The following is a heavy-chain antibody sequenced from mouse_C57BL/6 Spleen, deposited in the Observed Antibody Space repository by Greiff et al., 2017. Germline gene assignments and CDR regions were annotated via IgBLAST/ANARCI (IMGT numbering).Heavy chain of an antibody. CDR3: ARQGRCDYDAAWFAY. D-gene: IGHD2-4*01. CDR1: GYTFTSYW. J-gene: IGHJ3*01. CDR2: IDPSDSYT. V-gene: IGHV1-69*01. Sequence: QVQLQQPGAELVMPGASVKLSCKASGYTFTSYWMHWVKQRPGQGLEWIGEIDPSDSYTNYNQKFKGKSTLTVDKSSSTAYMQLSSLTSEDSAVYCGARQGRCDYDAAWFAYWGQGTLVTVSA.